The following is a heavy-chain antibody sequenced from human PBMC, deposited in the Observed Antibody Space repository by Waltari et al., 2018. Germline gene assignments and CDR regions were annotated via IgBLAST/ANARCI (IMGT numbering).Heavy chain of an antibody. CDR2: IHISGST. CDR3: ARGIAKGGYGAVDY. V-gene: IGHV4-61*02. D-gene: IGHD5-18*01. J-gene: IGHJ4*02. CDR1: GPSISSSTYY. Sequence: QVHLQESGPGLVMPSQTLSPTCTVSGPSISSSTYYWNWNRQPAGKGPEWIRRIHISGSTNYSPSLKRRVTISVDTSNNQFSLKLTSVTAADTAVYYCARGIAKGGYGAVDYWGQGRLVTVSS.